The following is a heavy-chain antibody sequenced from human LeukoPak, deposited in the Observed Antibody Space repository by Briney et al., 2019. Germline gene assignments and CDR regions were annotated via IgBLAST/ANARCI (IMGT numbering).Heavy chain of an antibody. J-gene: IGHJ3*02. Sequence: SVKVSCKASGGTFSSYAISWVRQAPGQGLEWMGGIIPIFGTANYAQKFQGRVTITADKSTSTAYMELSSLRSEDTAVYYCARARAAEEDAFDIWGQGTMVTVSS. CDR2: IIPIFGTA. D-gene: IGHD6-25*01. V-gene: IGHV1-69*06. CDR3: ARARAAEEDAFDI. CDR1: GGTFSSYA.